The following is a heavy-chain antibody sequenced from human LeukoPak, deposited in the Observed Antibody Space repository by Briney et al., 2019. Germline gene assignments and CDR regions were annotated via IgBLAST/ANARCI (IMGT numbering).Heavy chain of an antibody. Sequence: GGSLRLSCAASGFPFSSYAMSWDRQAPGKGLVWVSAITGSGGDTYYADSVKGRFTISRDNSRNTLYLQMNSLRAEDTAVHYCAKDLDIAAAHWGQGTLVTVSS. J-gene: IGHJ4*02. D-gene: IGHD5-12*01. V-gene: IGHV3-23*01. CDR3: AKDLDIAAAH. CDR2: ITGSGGDT. CDR1: GFPFSSYA.